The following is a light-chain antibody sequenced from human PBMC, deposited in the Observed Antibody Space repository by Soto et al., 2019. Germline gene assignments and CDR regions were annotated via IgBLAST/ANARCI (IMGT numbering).Light chain of an antibody. Sequence: EIVMTQSPATLSVSPCEIATLSCRASHSVSSNLAWYQQKPGQAPRLLIYGASTRATGIPARFSGSGSGTEFTLTISSLQSEDFAVYYCQQYKNGWTFGQGTKVDI. V-gene: IGKV3-15*01. J-gene: IGKJ1*01. CDR2: GAS. CDR1: HSVSSN. CDR3: QQYKNGWT.